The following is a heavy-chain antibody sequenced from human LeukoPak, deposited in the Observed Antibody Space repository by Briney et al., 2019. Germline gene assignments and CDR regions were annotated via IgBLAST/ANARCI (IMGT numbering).Heavy chain of an antibody. D-gene: IGHD3-9*01. V-gene: IGHV4-34*01. CDR1: GGSFSGYY. Sequence: ASETLSLTCAVYGGSFSGYYWSWIRQPPGKGLEWIGEINHSGSTNYNPSLKSRVTISVDTSKNQFSLKLSSVTAADTAVYYCARHVVLRYFDWLWSNDAFDIWGQGTMVTVSS. CDR2: INHSGST. J-gene: IGHJ3*02. CDR3: ARHVVLRYFDWLWSNDAFDI.